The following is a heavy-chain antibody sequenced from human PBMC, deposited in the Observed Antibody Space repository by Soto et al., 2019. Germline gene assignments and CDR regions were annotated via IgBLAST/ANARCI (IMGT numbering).Heavy chain of an antibody. Sequence: QVQLQESGPGLVKPSETLSLTCTVSGGYISSYYWTWIRQPPGKGLEWIGYIYYSGSTNYNPSLKSRVTMSIDTSKNQFSLKLSSVTAADTAVYYCARAFGSTMPSLFRGQGTLVTVSS. V-gene: IGHV4-59*01. CDR3: ARAFGSTMPSLF. J-gene: IGHJ4*02. CDR1: GGYISSYY. D-gene: IGHD2-21*01. CDR2: IYYSGST.